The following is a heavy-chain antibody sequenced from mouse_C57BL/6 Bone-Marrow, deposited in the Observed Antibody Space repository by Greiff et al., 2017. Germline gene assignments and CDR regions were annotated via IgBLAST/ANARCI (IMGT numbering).Heavy chain of an antibody. J-gene: IGHJ4*01. CDR3: ARSGDGYCYAMDY. V-gene: IGHV1-4*01. D-gene: IGHD2-3*01. CDR1: GYTFTSYT. Sequence: QVQLKESGAELARPGASVKMSCQASGYTFTSYTMHWVKQRPGQGLEWIGYITPSSGYTKYNQKFKDKATLTADKSSSTDYMQLSSLTSEDSAVYYCARSGDGYCYAMDYWGQGPSVTVSS. CDR2: ITPSSGYT.